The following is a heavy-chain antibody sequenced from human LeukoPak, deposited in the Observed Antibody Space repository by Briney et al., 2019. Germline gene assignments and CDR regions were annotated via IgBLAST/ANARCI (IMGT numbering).Heavy chain of an antibody. CDR1: GGSFSGYY. Sequence: SETLSLTCAVYGGSFSGYYWSWIRQPPGKGLEWIGEINHSGSTNYNPSLKSRVTISVDKSKNQFSLKLSSVTAADTAVYYCARDGSIAVAGSWFDPWGQGTLVTVSS. J-gene: IGHJ5*02. D-gene: IGHD6-19*01. CDR3: ARDGSIAVAGSWFDP. CDR2: INHSGST. V-gene: IGHV4-34*01.